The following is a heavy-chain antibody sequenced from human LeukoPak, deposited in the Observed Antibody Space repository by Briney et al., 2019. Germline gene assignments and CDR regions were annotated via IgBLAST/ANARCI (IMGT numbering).Heavy chain of an antibody. CDR3: ARGSGYSYGYEVDY. J-gene: IGHJ4*02. CDR1: GGSISSYY. CDR2: IYYSGST. V-gene: IGHV4-59*01. D-gene: IGHD5-18*01. Sequence: SETLSLTCTVSGGSISSYYWSWIRQPPGKGLEWIGYIYYSGSTNYNPSLKSRVTISVDTSKNQFSLKLSSVTAVDTAVYYCARGSGYSYGYEVDYWGQGTLVTVSS.